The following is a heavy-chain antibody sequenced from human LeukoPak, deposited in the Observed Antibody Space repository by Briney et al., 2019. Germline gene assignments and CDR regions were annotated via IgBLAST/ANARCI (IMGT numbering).Heavy chain of an antibody. Sequence: GGSLRLSCAASGSYWMHWVRQAPGKGLEWVSAISGSGGSTYYADSVKGRFTISRDNSKNTLYLQMNSLRAEDTAVYYCATIDSFDSWGQGTLVTVSS. CDR3: ATIDSFDS. CDR2: ISGSGGST. V-gene: IGHV3-23*01. CDR1: GSYW. J-gene: IGHJ4*02.